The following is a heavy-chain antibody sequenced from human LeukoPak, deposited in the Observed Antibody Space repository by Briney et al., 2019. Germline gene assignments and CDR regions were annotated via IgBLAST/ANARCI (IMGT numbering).Heavy chain of an antibody. J-gene: IGHJ6*02. V-gene: IGHV1-18*01. CDR1: GYALTSYG. CDR3: ARDPGRSSYYYYGMDV. Sequence: ASVKVSCKASGYALTSYGISWVRQAPGQGLEWMGWINTYNVNTNYAQKFQGRVTMTTDTSTSTAYMELRSLRSDDTAVYYCARDPGRSSYYYYGMDVWGQGTTVTVSS. CDR2: INTYNVNT. D-gene: IGHD1-14*01.